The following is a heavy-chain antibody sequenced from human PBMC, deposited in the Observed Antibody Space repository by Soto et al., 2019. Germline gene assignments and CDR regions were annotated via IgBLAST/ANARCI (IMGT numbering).Heavy chain of an antibody. CDR2: FYRSGNT. V-gene: IGHV4-38-2*01. J-gene: IGHJ3*01. Sequence: SETLSLTCAVSGYSINNGYYWGWIRQPPGKRLEWIGSFYRSGNTYYNPSLKSRVTISVDTSKNQFSLKLISVTAAETAVYYCARGENDAFDFWGQGTMVTVSS. CDR1: GYSINNGYY. CDR3: ARGENDAFDF.